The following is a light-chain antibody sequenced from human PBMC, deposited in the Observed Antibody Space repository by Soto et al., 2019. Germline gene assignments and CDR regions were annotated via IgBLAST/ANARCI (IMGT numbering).Light chain of an antibody. CDR2: AAS. V-gene: IGKV1-39*01. CDR1: QSISSY. J-gene: IGKJ5*01. CDR3: QQSYSTPIT. Sequence: DIQMTQSPSSLSASVGDRVTITCRASQSISSYLNWYQQKPGKAPKLPIYAASSLQSGVPSRFSGSGSGTDFTLTISSLQPEGFATYYCQQSYSTPITFGQGTRLEIK.